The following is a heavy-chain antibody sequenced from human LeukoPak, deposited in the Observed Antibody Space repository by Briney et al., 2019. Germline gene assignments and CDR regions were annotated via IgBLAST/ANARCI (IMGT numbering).Heavy chain of an antibody. CDR1: GVSFSGYY. J-gene: IGHJ4*02. Sequence: SETLSLTCAVYGVSFSGYYWSWIRQPPGKGLEWIGEINHSGSTNYNPSLKSRVTISVDTSKNQFSLKLSSVTAADTAVYYCARDPPGTGGWGQGTLVTVSS. CDR3: ARDPPGTGG. V-gene: IGHV4-34*01. CDR2: INHSGST. D-gene: IGHD3-10*01.